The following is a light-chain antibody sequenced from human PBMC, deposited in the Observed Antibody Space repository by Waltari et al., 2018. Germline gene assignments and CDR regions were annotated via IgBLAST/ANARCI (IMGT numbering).Light chain of an antibody. CDR3: QQYYDYPIN. J-gene: IGKJ5*01. Sequence: DIQMTQSPSTVSASLGDRVTITCRASQNLNTFLSWYQQKPGAVPNLLIYDASTLERGVPSRFRGSCSGTHFTLTISGLQPDDFATYYCQQYYDYPINFGQGTRL. CDR2: DAS. V-gene: IGKV1-5*01. CDR1: QNLNTF.